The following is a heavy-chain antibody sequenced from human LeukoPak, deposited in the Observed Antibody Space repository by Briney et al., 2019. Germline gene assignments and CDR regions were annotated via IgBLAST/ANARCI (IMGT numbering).Heavy chain of an antibody. CDR3: ARHYGGYSYGLYYFDY. CDR2: ISAYNGNT. D-gene: IGHD5-18*01. Sequence: ASVKVSCKASGYTFTGYYMHWVRQAPGQGLEWMGWISAYNGNTNYAQKLQGRVTMTTDTSTSTAYMELRSLRSDDTAVYYCARHYGGYSYGLYYFDYWGQGTLVTVSS. J-gene: IGHJ4*02. V-gene: IGHV1-18*04. CDR1: GYTFTGYY.